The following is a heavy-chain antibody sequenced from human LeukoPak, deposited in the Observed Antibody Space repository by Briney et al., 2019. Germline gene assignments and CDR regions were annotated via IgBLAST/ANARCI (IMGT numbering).Heavy chain of an antibody. Sequence: SETLSLTCTVSGDSIRSYYWNWIRRPPGKGLEWIGYIYYTGSTSYNPSLKSRVTISLDTSKSQFSLRLTSVTAADTAVYYCASHGSSGHDPLTWGQGTLVTISS. CDR2: IYYTGST. CDR3: ASHGSSGHDPLT. J-gene: IGHJ4*01. CDR1: GDSIRSYY. V-gene: IGHV4-59*08. D-gene: IGHD5-12*01.